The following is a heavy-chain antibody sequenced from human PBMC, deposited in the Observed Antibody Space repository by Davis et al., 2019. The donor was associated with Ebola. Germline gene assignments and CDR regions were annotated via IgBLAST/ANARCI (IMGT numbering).Heavy chain of an antibody. CDR2: IRYDGNSE. Sequence: SCKASAYPFTDYFLHWVRQAPGKGLEWVAFIRYDGNSEYYEDSVKGRFTISRDNSKKTLYLQMNSLRTEDTAVYYCAKDGGYYDVLTGYFDFWGQGTLVTVSS. CDR1: AYPFTDYF. J-gene: IGHJ4*02. V-gene: IGHV3-30*02. CDR3: AKDGGYYDVLTGYFDF. D-gene: IGHD3-9*01.